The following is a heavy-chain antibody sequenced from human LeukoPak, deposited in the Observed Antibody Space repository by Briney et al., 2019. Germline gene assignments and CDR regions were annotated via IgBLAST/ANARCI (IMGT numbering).Heavy chain of an antibody. J-gene: IGHJ5*02. CDR1: GYTFTKYG. CDR2: ISAYNGNT. D-gene: IGHD3-10*01. CDR3: ARARNSGSYYRA. V-gene: IGHV1-18*01. Sequence: ASVKVSCKASGYTFTKYGISWVRQAPGQGPEWMGWISAYNGNTNYAQKPQGRVTMATDTSTSTAYMELRSLRPDDTAVYYCARARNSGSYYRACGQGTLVTVSS.